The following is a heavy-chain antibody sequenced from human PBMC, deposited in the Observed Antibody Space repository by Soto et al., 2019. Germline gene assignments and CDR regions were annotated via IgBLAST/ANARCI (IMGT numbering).Heavy chain of an antibody. D-gene: IGHD6-6*01. CDR3: AGDEYSSSVGGMDV. Sequence: ESLSLTCPVSGVSISSSSYYGGWIRQPPGKGLEWIGSIYYSGSTYYNPSLKSRVTISVDTSKNQFSLKLSSVTAADTAVYYCAGDEYSSSVGGMDVWGQGTTVTVS. V-gene: IGHV4-39*07. CDR1: GVSISSSSYY. J-gene: IGHJ6*02. CDR2: IYYSGST.